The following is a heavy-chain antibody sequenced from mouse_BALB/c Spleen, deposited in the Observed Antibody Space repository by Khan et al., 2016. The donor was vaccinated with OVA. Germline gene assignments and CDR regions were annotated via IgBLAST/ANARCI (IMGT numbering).Heavy chain of an antibody. D-gene: IGHD2-3*01. J-gene: IGHJ4*01. Sequence: QVQLKESGPGLVAPSQSLSITCTVSGFSLTDYGVSWIRQPPGKGLEWLGVIWGGGSTYYTSVLKSRLSISKDNSKSQVFLKMISLQTDDTAIYYCAKGRWSYYFTLDYWGQGTSVTVSS. V-gene: IGHV2-6-5*01. CDR1: GFSLTDYG. CDR3: AKGRWSYYFTLDY. CDR2: IWGGGST.